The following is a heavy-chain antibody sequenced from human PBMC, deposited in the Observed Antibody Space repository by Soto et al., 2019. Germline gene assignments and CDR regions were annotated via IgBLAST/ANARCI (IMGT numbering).Heavy chain of an antibody. CDR2: VNPATGAA. D-gene: IGHD3-3*01. CDR3: ARGGGVGVAGSAAFDM. CDR1: GYPVTAYY. Sequence: QLHLVQSGAVVKKPGASVTVSCSASGYPVTAYYMHWVRQAPGRGLEGMGGVNPATGAAKFTRTFRGRGHMTGDPSARTAFMDLGGLTSADTAVLSCARGGGVGVAGSAAFDMWGQGTLVTVSS. V-gene: IGHV1-2*02. J-gene: IGHJ3*02.